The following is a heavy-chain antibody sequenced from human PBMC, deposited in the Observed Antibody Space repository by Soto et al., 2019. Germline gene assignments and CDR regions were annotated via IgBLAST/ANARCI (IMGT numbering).Heavy chain of an antibody. CDR2: IIPILGIA. D-gene: IGHD3-16*01. CDR3: ARGRSPGWFDP. V-gene: IGHV1-69*02. CDR1: GGTFSSYT. Sequence: QVQLVQSGAEVKKPGSSVKVSCKASGGTFSSYTISWVRQAPGQGLEWMGRIIPILGIANYAQKFQGRVTITADKSTSTADMELSSLRSEDTAVYYCARGRSPGWFDPWGQGTLVTVSS. J-gene: IGHJ5*02.